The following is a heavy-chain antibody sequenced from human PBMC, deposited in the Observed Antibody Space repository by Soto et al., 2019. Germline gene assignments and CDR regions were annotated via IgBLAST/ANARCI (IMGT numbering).Heavy chain of an antibody. CDR3: ARSWGYCSGGSCYPNWFDP. CDR2: IYYSGST. CDR1: GGSISSGGYY. D-gene: IGHD2-15*01. V-gene: IGHV4-31*03. Sequence: SETLSLTCTVSGGSISSGGYYWSWIRQHPWKGLEWIGYIYYSGSTYYNPSLKSRVTISVDTSKNQFSLKLSSVTAADTAVYYCARSWGYCSGGSCYPNWFDPWGQGXLVTVSS. J-gene: IGHJ5*02.